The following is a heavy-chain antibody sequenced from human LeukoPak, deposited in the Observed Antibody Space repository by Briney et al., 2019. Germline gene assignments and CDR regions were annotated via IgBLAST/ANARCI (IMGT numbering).Heavy chain of an antibody. CDR2: ISGSGGST. CDR1: GFTFSNAW. J-gene: IGHJ4*02. Sequence: GGSLRLSCAASGFTFSNAWMSWVRQAPGKGLEWVSAISGSGGSTYYADSVKGRFTISRDNSKNTLYLQMNSLRAEDTAVYYCAKGEAVDYYDSSGYYYFDYWGQGTLVTVSS. V-gene: IGHV3-23*01. CDR3: AKGEAVDYYDSSGYYYFDY. D-gene: IGHD3-22*01.